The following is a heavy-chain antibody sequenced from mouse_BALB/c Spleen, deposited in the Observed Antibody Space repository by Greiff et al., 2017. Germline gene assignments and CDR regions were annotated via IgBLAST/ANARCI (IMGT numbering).Heavy chain of an antibody. V-gene: IGHV5-17*02. CDR2: ISSGSSTI. Sequence: EVQLVESGGGLVQPGGSRKLSCAASGFTFSSFGMHWVRQAPEKGLEWVAYISSGSSTIYYADTVKGRFTISRDNPKNTLFLQMTSLRSEDTAMYYCARERWLRYFDVWGAGTTVTVSS. CDR3: ARERWLRYFDV. D-gene: IGHD2-3*01. CDR1: GFTFSSFG. J-gene: IGHJ1*01.